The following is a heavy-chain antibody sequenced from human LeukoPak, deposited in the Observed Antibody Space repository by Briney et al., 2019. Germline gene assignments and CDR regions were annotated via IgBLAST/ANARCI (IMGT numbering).Heavy chain of an antibody. CDR2: IYYSGST. Sequence: SETLSLTCTVSGGSISSYYWSWIRQPPGKGLEWIGYIYYSGSTNYNPSLKSRVTISVDTSKNQFALKRSSVTAADTAVYYCARALLGYCSGGSCSSGGRFDYWGQGTLVTVSS. CDR3: ARALLGYCSGGSCSSGGRFDY. D-gene: IGHD2-15*01. J-gene: IGHJ4*02. V-gene: IGHV4-59*01. CDR1: GGSISSYY.